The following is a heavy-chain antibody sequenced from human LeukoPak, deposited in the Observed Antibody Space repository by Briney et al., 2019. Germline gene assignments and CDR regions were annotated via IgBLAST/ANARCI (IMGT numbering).Heavy chain of an antibody. Sequence: GGSLRLSCATSGFTFSDYYMSWIRQAPGKGPEWVANIKRDGSEKYYVDSVKGRFTISRDNAKNSLYLQMNSLRAEDTAVYYCARVARHDYTYYPGGNYFDYWGQGTLVTVSS. D-gene: IGHD4-11*01. CDR2: IKRDGSEK. CDR1: GFTFSDYY. CDR3: ARVARHDYTYYPGGNYFDY. J-gene: IGHJ4*02. V-gene: IGHV3-7*01.